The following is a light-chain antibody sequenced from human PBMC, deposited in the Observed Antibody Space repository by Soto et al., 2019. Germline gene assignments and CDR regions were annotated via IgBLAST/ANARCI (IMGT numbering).Light chain of an antibody. J-gene: IGLJ2*01. V-gene: IGLV2-8*01. Sequence: QSVLTQLPSASGSPGQSVTISCTGTSSDVGGYNYVSWYQQHPGKAPKLMIYEVSKRPSGVPDRFSGSKSGNTASLTVSGLQAEDEADYYCSSYAGSNMVVFGGGTKLTVL. CDR3: SSYAGSNMVV. CDR2: EVS. CDR1: SSDVGGYNY.